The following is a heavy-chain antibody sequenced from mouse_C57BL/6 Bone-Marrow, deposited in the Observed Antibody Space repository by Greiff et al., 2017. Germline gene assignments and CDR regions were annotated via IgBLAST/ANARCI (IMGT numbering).Heavy chain of an antibody. V-gene: IGHV1-19*01. D-gene: IGHD1-1*01. J-gene: IGHJ4*01. CDR1: GYTFTDYY. CDR2: INPYNGGT. CDR3: ASRDGSSYAMDY. Sequence: EVKLMESGPVLVKPGASVKMSCKASGYTFTDYYMNWVKQSHGKSLEWIGVINPYNGGTSYNQKFKGKATLTVDKSSSTAYMELNSLTSEDSAVYYCASRDGSSYAMDYWGQGTSVTVSS.